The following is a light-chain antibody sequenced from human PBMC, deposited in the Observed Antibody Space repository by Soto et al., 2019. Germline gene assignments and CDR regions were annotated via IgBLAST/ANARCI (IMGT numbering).Light chain of an antibody. CDR3: QQYNDSPLS. V-gene: IGKV3-20*01. J-gene: IGKJ4*01. CDR2: GAS. Sequence: EIVLTQSPGTLSLSPGERATLSCRASQSVSINYLAWYQQRPGQAPRLLIYGASSRATGIPDRFSGSGSGTDFTLTISRLESEDFAVYYCQQYNDSPLSFGGGTKVEIK. CDR1: QSVSINY.